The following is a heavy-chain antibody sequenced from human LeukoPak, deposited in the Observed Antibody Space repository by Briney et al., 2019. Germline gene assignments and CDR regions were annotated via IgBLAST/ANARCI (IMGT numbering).Heavy chain of an antibody. CDR2: IYYSGNT. Sequence: PSETLSLTCIVSGGSISTSAYYWGWIRQPPGAGLQWIGSIYYSGNTYYNSSLKSRVTISVDTSTSQFSLRLSSVTAADTAVYYCAKDLGDGYNWYYYYGMDVWGQGTTVTVSS. J-gene: IGHJ6*02. CDR1: GGSISTSAYY. D-gene: IGHD5-24*01. CDR3: AKDLGDGYNWYYYYGMDV. V-gene: IGHV4-39*02.